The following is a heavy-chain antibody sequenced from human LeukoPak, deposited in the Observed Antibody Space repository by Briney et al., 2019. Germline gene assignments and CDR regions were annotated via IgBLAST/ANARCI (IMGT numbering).Heavy chain of an antibody. CDR1: GASMSSGGYY. J-gene: IGHJ3*02. V-gene: IGHV4-30-2*01. CDR3: ARGLPSAFDI. CDR2: IYHSGST. Sequence: MSSETLSLTCTVSGASMSSGGYYWSWIRQPPGKGLEWIGYIYHSGSTYYSPSLKSRVTISVDTSNNQFSLKLSSVTAADTAVYYCARGLPSAFDIWGQGTMVTVSS.